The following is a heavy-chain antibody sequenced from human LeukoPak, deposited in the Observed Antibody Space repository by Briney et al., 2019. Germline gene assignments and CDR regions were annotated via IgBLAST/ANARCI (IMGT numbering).Heavy chain of an antibody. CDR1: GYTFTSYY. V-gene: IGHV1-46*01. CDR3: AREAVWWLSFASRLAY. CDR2: INPSGGST. D-gene: IGHD5-12*01. J-gene: IGHJ4*02. Sequence: GASVTVSCTASGYTFTSYYMHWVRQAPGQGLEWMGIINPSGGSTSYAQKFQGRVTMTRDTSTSIVYMELSSLRSEDTAVYYCAREAVWWLSFASRLAYWGQGTLVTVSS.